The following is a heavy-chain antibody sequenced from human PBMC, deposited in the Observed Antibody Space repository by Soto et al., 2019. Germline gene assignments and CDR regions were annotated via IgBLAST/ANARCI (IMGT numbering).Heavy chain of an antibody. CDR2: IWYDGSNK. Sequence: GGSLRLSXAASGLTFSSYGMHWVRQAPGKGLEWVAVIWYDGSNKYYADSVKGRFTISRDNSKNTLYLQMNSLRAEDTAVYYCARDGANDYGDYVIDYWGQGTLVTVSS. D-gene: IGHD4-17*01. V-gene: IGHV3-33*01. CDR3: ARDGANDYGDYVIDY. CDR1: GLTFSSYG. J-gene: IGHJ4*02.